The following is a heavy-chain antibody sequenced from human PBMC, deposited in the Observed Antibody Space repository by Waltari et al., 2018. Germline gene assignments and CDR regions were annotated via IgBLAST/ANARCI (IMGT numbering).Heavy chain of an antibody. J-gene: IGHJ5*02. CDR3: ARENYYDSSGFSVS. CDR1: GYTFSHYW. D-gene: IGHD3-22*01. V-gene: IGHV5-10-1*03. Sequence: EVRLVQSGAEVKKPGESLTISCQASGYTFSHYWISWVRHLPGKGLEWMGKIDPADSETNYSPSFQGHVIISADKSSSTASLHWSSLKASDSATYYCARENYYDSSGFSVSWGQGTQVTVSS. CDR2: IDPADSET.